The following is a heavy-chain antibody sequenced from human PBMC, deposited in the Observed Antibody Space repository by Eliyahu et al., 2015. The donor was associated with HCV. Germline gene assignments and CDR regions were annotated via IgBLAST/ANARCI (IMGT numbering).Heavy chain of an antibody. J-gene: IGHJ4*02. D-gene: IGHD3-22*01. CDR2: IWYDGSNK. CDR3: ARTHRGDYYDSSGYQPFDY. CDR1: GFTFSSXG. Sequence: QVQLVESGGGVVQPGRSLRLSCXASGFTFSSXGXXWVRQAPGKGLEXVAVIWYDGSNKYYADSVKGRFTISRDNSKNTLYLQMNSLRAEDTAVYYCARTHRGDYYDSSGYQPFDYWGQGTLVTVSS. V-gene: IGHV3-33*01.